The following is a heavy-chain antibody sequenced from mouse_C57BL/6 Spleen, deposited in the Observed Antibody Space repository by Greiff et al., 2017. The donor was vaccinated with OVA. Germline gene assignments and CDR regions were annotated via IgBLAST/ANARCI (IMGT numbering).Heavy chain of an antibody. CDR1: GYTFTSYW. J-gene: IGHJ3*01. V-gene: IGHV1-74*01. CDR2: IHPSDSDT. D-gene: IGHD2-3*01. Sequence: QVQPQQPGAELVKPGASVQVSCKASGYTFTSYWMHWVKQRPGQGLEWIGRIHPSDSDTNYNQKFKGQATLTVDKSSSTAYMQISSLTSEGSAVYYCAIGGYYGTYWGQGTLVTVSA. CDR3: AIGGYYGTY.